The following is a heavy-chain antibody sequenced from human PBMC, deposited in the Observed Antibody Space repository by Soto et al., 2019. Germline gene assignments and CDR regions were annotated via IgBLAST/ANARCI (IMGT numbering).Heavy chain of an antibody. CDR2: IYWDDDK. CDR3: AHRGYMYGNWDHGYFDY. Sequence: QITLKESGPTRVKPTQTLALTCTFSGFSLTTSGVGVGWIRKTPGKALEWLAVIYWDDDKRYNPSLKNRLTITKDTSKNQGVLIMADMDPVDTGTYFCAHRGYMYGNWDHGYFDYWGQGTLVTVSS. CDR1: GFSLTTSGVG. D-gene: IGHD7-27*01. V-gene: IGHV2-5*02. J-gene: IGHJ4*02.